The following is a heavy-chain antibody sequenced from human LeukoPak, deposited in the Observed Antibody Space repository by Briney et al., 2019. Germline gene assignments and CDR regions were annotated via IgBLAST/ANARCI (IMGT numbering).Heavy chain of an antibody. J-gene: IGHJ6*02. D-gene: IGHD5-12*01. Sequence: PGRSLRLSCAASGFTFSSYGMHWVRQAPGKGLEWVAVISYDGSNKYYADSVKGRFTISRDNSKNTLYLQMNSLRAEDTAVYYCAKADKVATGYYYYGMDVWGQGTTVTVSS. CDR1: GFTFSSYG. CDR3: AKADKVATGYYYYGMDV. V-gene: IGHV3-30*18. CDR2: ISYDGSNK.